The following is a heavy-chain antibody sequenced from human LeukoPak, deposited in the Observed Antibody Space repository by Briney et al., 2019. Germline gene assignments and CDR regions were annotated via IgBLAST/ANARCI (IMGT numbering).Heavy chain of an antibody. CDR1: GYTFTNYH. Sequence: ASVKVSCKASGYTFTNYHINWVRQASGQGLEWMTWINPDTGDKGYARKFQDRVTITTDTSISTAYMELSSLSSEDTAVYFCARGSWGKRTFDVWGQGTMVTVS. V-gene: IGHV1-8*03. CDR3: ARGSWGKRTFDV. D-gene: IGHD1-26*01. J-gene: IGHJ3*01. CDR2: INPDTGDK.